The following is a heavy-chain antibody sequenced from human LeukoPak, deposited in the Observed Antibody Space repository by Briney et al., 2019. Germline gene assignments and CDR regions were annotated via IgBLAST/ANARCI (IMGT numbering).Heavy chain of an antibody. CDR1: GFTFDDYA. CDR2: ISWNSGSI. Sequence: PGRSLRLSCAASGFTFDDYAMHWVRHAPGKGLEWVSGISWNSGSIGYADSVKGRFTISRDNATNSLYLQMNSLRAEDTALYYCAKPTTMIVVEGYFQHWGQGTLVTVSS. J-gene: IGHJ1*01. CDR3: AKPTTMIVVEGYFQH. D-gene: IGHD3-22*01. V-gene: IGHV3-9*01.